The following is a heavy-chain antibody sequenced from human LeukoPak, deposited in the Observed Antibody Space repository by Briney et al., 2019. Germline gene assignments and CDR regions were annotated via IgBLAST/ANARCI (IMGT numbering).Heavy chain of an antibody. CDR3: ARVVAEYYYYMDV. CDR1: GFTFSSYS. V-gene: IGHV3-21*01. J-gene: IGHJ6*03. Sequence: GGSLRLSCAASGFTFSSYSMNWVRQAPGKVLEWVSSISSSSSYIYYADSVKGRFTISRDNAKNSLYLQMNSLRAEDTAVYYCARVVAEYYYYMDVWGKGTTVTVSS. D-gene: IGHD2-15*01. CDR2: ISSSSSYI.